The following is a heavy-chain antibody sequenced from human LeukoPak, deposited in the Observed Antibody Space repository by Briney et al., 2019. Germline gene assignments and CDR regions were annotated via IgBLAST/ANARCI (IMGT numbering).Heavy chain of an antibody. Sequence: PSETLSLTCTVSGGSISSYYWSWIRQPPGKGLEWIGYIYYSGSTNYNPSLKSRVTISVDTSKNQFSLKLSSVTAADTAVYYCASLGGSTAMVPGYFDYWGQGTLVTVSS. CDR3: ASLGGSTAMVPGYFDY. CDR2: IYYSGST. D-gene: IGHD5-18*01. CDR1: GGSISSYY. J-gene: IGHJ4*02. V-gene: IGHV4-59*01.